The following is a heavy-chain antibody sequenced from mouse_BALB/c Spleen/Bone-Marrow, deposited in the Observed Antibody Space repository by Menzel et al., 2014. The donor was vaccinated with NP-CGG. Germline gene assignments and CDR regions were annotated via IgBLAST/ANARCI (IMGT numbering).Heavy chain of an antibody. Sequence: VQLVESGPELVKPGASVKISCKASGYAFSSSWMNWVKQRPGQGLEWIGRIYPGDGDTNYNGKFKGKATLAADKSSSTAYMQLSSLTSVDSAVYFCARGRDYDVFSYWGQGTLVTVSA. CDR2: IYPGDGDT. D-gene: IGHD2-4*01. V-gene: IGHV1-82*01. CDR1: GYAFSSSW. CDR3: ARGRDYDVFSY. J-gene: IGHJ3*01.